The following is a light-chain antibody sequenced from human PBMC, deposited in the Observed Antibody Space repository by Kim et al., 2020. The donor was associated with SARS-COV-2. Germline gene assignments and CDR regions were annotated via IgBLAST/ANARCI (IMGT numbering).Light chain of an antibody. J-gene: IGKJ4*01. Sequence: SVSPGERAALSCRASQTVGDNLAWYQQKPGQAPRLLLYLASTRATGLPARFSGSGSGTEFTLTISSLQSEDFAVYYCQQYNNWPLTFGGGTKLEI. CDR1: QTVGDN. V-gene: IGKV3-15*01. CDR3: QQYNNWPLT. CDR2: LAS.